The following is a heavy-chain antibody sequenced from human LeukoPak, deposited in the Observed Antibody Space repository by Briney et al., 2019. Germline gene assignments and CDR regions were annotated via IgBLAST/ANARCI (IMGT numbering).Heavy chain of an antibody. CDR1: GYTFTSYG. D-gene: IGHD2-2*01. J-gene: IGHJ4*02. Sequence: ASVKVSCKASGYTFTSYGISWVRQAPGQGLEWMGWISAYNGNTNYAQKLQGRVTMTTDTSTSTAYMELRSLRSDDTAVYYCARDREDLVVVVPAARGSFDYWGQGTLVTVSS. V-gene: IGHV1-18*01. CDR2: ISAYNGNT. CDR3: ARDREDLVVVVPAARGSFDY.